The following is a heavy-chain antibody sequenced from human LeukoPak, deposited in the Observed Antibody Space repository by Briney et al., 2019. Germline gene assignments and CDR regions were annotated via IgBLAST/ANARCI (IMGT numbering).Heavy chain of an antibody. Sequence: SETLSLTCTVSGGSISSSSYYWGWIRQPPGKGLEWIGSIYYSGSTYYNPSLTSRLTISVDTSKNQFSLELPSVTAADTAVYYCARLPWGYCSGGSCLTYAFDIWGQGTMVTVSS. CDR3: ARLPWGYCSGGSCLTYAFDI. CDR1: GGSISSSSYY. D-gene: IGHD2-15*01. CDR2: IYYSGST. V-gene: IGHV4-39*01. J-gene: IGHJ3*02.